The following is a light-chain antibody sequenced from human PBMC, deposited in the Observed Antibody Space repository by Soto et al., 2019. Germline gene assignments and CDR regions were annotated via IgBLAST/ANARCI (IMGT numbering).Light chain of an antibody. CDR3: QQYSSWPLWT. CDR2: GAS. J-gene: IGKJ1*01. CDR1: QSVISN. V-gene: IGKV3-15*01. Sequence: LSHGERGSHSCRSSQSVISNLAWYQQKPGQAPRLLIYGASARATGIPARFSGTGSGTEFTLSISSLESEDSAVYYCQQYSSWPLWTFGQGTKVDI.